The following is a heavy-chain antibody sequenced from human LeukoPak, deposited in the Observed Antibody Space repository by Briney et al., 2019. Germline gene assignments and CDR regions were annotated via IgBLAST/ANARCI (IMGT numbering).Heavy chain of an antibody. Sequence: GGSLRLSCAASGFTFSSYGMHWVRQAPGKGLEWVAVIWYDGSNKYYADSVKGRFTISRDNSKNTLYLQMNSLRAEDTAVYYCARNQDYGVYNSVGAFDIWGQGTMVTVSS. CDR1: GFTFSSYG. CDR3: ARNQDYGVYNSVGAFDI. D-gene: IGHD4-17*01. CDR2: IWYDGSNK. V-gene: IGHV3-33*01. J-gene: IGHJ3*02.